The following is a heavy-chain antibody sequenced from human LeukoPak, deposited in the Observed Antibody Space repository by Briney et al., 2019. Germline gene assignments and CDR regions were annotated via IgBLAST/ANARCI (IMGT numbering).Heavy chain of an antibody. Sequence: PSETLSLTCAVYGGSFSGYYWSWIRQPPGKGLEWIGEINHSGSTNYNPSLKSRVTISVDTSKNQFSLKLSSVTAADTAVYYCARRYCSGGSCYSGQKSNWFDPWGQGTLVTVSS. D-gene: IGHD2-15*01. V-gene: IGHV4-34*01. CDR2: INHSGST. J-gene: IGHJ5*02. CDR3: ARRYCSGGSCYSGQKSNWFDP. CDR1: GGSFSGYY.